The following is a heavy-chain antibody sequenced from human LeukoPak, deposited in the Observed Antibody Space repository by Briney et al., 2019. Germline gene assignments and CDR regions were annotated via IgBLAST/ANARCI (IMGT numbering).Heavy chain of an antibody. CDR2: ISYDGSNE. J-gene: IGHJ4*02. D-gene: IGHD5-18*01. CDR1: GFTFSSYG. CDR3: AKDRREYSYGSFDY. V-gene: IGHV3-30*18. Sequence: PGGSLRLSCAASGFTFSSYGMHWVRQAPGKGLEWVAVISYDGSNEYYADSVKGRFTISRDNSKNTLYLQMNSLRAEDTAVYYCAKDRREYSYGSFDYWGQGTLVTVSS.